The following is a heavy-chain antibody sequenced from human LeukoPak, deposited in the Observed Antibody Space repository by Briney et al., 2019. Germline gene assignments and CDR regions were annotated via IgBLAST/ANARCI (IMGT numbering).Heavy chain of an antibody. V-gene: IGHV4-34*01. CDR3: ESGSYSDLYLPH. Sequence: PSETLSLTCAVYGGSFSSYYWSWIRQPPGKGLEWIGEINHSGSTNYNPSLKSRVTISVDTSTIHLSMKMRCVDAADTDVYSCESGSYSDLYLPHWGQGTLVTVSS. J-gene: IGHJ1*01. CDR1: GGSFSSYY. CDR2: INHSGST. D-gene: IGHD1-26*01.